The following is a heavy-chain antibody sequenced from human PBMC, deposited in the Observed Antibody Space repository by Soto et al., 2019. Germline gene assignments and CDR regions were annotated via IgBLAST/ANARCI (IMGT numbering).Heavy chain of an antibody. CDR1: GFTVSSSY. CDR3: ASSSGARYYDY. Sequence: GGSLRLSCAASGFTVSSSYMSWVRQAPGKGLEWVSVIRSGGGTDYTDSVKGRFTISRDNSKNTLYLQMNSLRADDTAVYYCASSSGARYYDYWGQGTLVTVSS. J-gene: IGHJ4*02. CDR2: IRSGGGT. V-gene: IGHV3-53*01. D-gene: IGHD2-15*01.